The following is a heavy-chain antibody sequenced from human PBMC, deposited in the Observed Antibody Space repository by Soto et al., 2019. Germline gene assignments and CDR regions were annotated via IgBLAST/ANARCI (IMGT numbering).Heavy chain of an antibody. CDR1: GFTFSSYA. V-gene: IGHV3-23*01. CDR3: AKDPLNDYGDYELDY. J-gene: IGHJ4*02. CDR2: ISGSGGST. Sequence: EVQLLESGGGLVQPGGSLRLSCAASGFTFSSYAMSWVRQAPGKGLEWVSAISGSGGSTYYADSVKGRFTISRANSKNTLYLQRNSLRAEDTAVYYCAKDPLNDYGDYELDYWGQGTLVTVSS. D-gene: IGHD4-17*01.